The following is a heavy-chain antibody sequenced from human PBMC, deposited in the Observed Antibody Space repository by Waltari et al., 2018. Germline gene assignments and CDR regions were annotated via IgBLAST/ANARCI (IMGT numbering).Heavy chain of an antibody. Sequence: QVQLQESGPGLVKPSETLSLTCTVSGGSINGYYWSWVRQPPGKGLEWLGNIHYSGSTIYHPSLKSRVTISVDTSKNQFSRKLSSVTAADTAVYYCARHATGTTWPLDYWGQGTLVTVSS. CDR2: IHYSGST. J-gene: IGHJ4*02. D-gene: IGHD1-1*01. V-gene: IGHV4-59*08. CDR3: ARHATGTTWPLDY. CDR1: GGSINGYY.